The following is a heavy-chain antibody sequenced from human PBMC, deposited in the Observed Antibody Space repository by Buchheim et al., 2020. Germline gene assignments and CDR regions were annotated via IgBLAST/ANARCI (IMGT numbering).Heavy chain of an antibody. Sequence: QVQMQESGPGLVKPSGTLFLTCTVSGDSVSNDNWWSWVRQSPEKGLEWIGEIYHTGDTNYNPSLKSRVTISVDKSKNQFSLNLNSVTAADTAVYFCVRNGWYSIDYWGQGTL. J-gene: IGHJ4*02. CDR2: IYHTGDT. D-gene: IGHD6-19*01. V-gene: IGHV4-4*02. CDR1: GDSVSNDNW. CDR3: VRNGWYSIDY.